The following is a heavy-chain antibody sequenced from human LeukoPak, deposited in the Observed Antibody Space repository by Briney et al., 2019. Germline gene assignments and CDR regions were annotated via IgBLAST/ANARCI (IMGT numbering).Heavy chain of an antibody. J-gene: IGHJ5*02. Sequence: SETLSLTCAVYGGSFSGYYWSWIRQPPGKGLEWIGEINHSGSTNYNPSLKSRVTISVDTSKNQFSLKLSSVTAADTAVYYCARGRAGRKNWFDPWGQGTLVTVSS. D-gene: IGHD1-14*01. CDR2: INHSGST. V-gene: IGHV4-34*01. CDR1: GGSFSGYY. CDR3: ARGRAGRKNWFDP.